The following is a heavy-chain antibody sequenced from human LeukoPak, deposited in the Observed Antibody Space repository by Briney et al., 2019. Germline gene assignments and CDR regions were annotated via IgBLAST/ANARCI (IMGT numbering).Heavy chain of an antibody. Sequence: PSETLSLTCTVSGGSISSSSYYWGWIRQPPGKGLEWIGFIYYSGSTYYNPSLKTRVTISIDTSKNQFSLRLSSVTAADTAVYYCARCPSPGWFDPWGQGTLVTVSS. V-gene: IGHV4-30-4*08. CDR2: IYYSGST. CDR1: GGSISSSSYY. CDR3: ARCPSPGWFDP. J-gene: IGHJ5*02.